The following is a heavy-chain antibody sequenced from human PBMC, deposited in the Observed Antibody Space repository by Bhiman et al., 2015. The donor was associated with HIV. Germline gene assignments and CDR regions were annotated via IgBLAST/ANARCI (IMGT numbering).Heavy chain of an antibody. CDR3: ASSHRIAAAANDYYYYGMDV. Sequence: EVQLVESGGGLIQPGGSLRLSCAASGFTVSSNYMSWVRQAPGKGLEWVSVIYSGGSTYYADSVKGRFTISRDNSKNTLYLQMNSLRAEDTAVYYCASSHRIAAAANDYYYYGMDVWGQGTTVTVSS. V-gene: IGHV3-53*01. CDR1: GFTVSSNY. J-gene: IGHJ6*02. CDR2: IYSGGST. D-gene: IGHD6-13*01.